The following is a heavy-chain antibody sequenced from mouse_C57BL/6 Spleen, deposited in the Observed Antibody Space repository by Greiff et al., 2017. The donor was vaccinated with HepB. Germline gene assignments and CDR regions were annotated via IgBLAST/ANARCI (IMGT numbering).Heavy chain of an antibody. J-gene: IGHJ1*03. CDR2: IHPNSGST. CDR3: ARSRSNYGYFDV. Sequence: QVQLQQPGAELVKPGASVKLSCKASGYTFTSYWMHWVKQRPGQGLEWIGMIHPNSGSTNYNEKFKSKATLTVDKSSSTAYMQLSSLTSEDSAVYYWARSRSNYGYFDVWGTGTTVTVSS. V-gene: IGHV1-64*01. CDR1: GYTFTSYW. D-gene: IGHD2-5*01.